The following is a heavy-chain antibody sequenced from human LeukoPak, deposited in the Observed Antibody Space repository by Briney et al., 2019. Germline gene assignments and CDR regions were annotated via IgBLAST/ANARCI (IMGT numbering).Heavy chain of an antibody. CDR2: IYSGGST. D-gene: IGHD2-2*01. V-gene: IGHV3-53*01. CDR3: AREGWVPAANNWFDP. Sequence: GGSLRLSCAASGFTVSSNYMSWVRQAPGKGLEWVSVIYSGGSTYYADSVKGRFTISRDNSKNTLYLQMNSLRAEDTAVCYCAREGWVPAANNWFDPWGQGTLVTVSS. CDR1: GFTVSSNY. J-gene: IGHJ5*02.